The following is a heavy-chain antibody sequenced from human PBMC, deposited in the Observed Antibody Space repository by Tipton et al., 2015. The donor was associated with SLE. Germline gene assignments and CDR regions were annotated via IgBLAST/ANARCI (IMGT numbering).Heavy chain of an antibody. CDR3: ARSLRFLEWEFDP. CDR1: GGSISSDY. D-gene: IGHD3-3*01. CDR2: IFYSGST. J-gene: IGHJ5*02. Sequence: TLSLTCTVSGGSISSDYWTWIRQPPGKGLEWIGSIFYSGSTTYNPSLKSRVAMSVDTPKNQFSLKLTSVTAADTAVYYCARSLRFLEWEFDPWGQGTLVTVSS. V-gene: IGHV4-59*01.